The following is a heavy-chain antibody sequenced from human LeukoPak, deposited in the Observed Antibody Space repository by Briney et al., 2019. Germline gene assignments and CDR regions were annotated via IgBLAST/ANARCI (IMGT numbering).Heavy chain of an antibody. J-gene: IGHJ4*02. V-gene: IGHV3-7*03. CDR3: AKQLGYCSDGSCYFPY. D-gene: IGHD2-15*01. Sequence: GGSLRLSCAASGFTFSSYWMSWVRQAPGKGLEWVASIKQDGSVRYYVDSVKGRFTISRDNAKNSLYRQTNSLRAEDKAVYYCAKQLGYCSDGSCYFPYWGQGTLVTVSS. CDR2: IKQDGSVR. CDR1: GFTFSSYW.